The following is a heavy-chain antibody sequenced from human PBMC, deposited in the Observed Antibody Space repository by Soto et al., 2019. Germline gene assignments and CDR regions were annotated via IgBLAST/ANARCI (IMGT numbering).Heavy chain of an antibody. CDR2: IYYSGST. D-gene: IGHD2-15*01. J-gene: IGHJ5*02. CDR3: ARVVGAPGQWFDP. CDR1: GGSISSSSYY. Sequence: SETLSLTCTVSGGSISSSSYYWGWIRQPPGKVLEWIVYIYYSGSTNYNPSLKSRVTISLDTSNNQFSLKLSSVTSAYTAVYFCARVVGAPGQWFDPWGQGTLVTVSS. V-gene: IGHV4-61*05.